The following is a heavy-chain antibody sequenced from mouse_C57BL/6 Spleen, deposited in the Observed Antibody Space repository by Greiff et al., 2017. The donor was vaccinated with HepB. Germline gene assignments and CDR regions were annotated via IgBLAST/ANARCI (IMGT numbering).Heavy chain of an antibody. D-gene: IGHD2-5*01. CDR1: GYAFSSSW. J-gene: IGHJ4*01. CDR2: IYPGDGDT. V-gene: IGHV1-82*01. CDR3: ASYSKRGYYAMDY. Sequence: QVQLKESGPELVKPGASVKISCKASGYAFSSSWMNWVKQRPGKGLEWIGRIYPGDGDTNYNGKFKGKATLTADKSSSTAYMQLSSLTSEDSAVYFCASYSKRGYYAMDYWGQGTSVTVSS.